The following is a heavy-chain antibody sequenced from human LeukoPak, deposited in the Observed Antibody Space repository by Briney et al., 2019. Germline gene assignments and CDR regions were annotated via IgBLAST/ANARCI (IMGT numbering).Heavy chain of an antibody. CDR3: ARALDSSPYWFDP. J-gene: IGHJ5*02. D-gene: IGHD3-22*01. CDR2: INPNSGGT. CDR1: GYTFTGYY. Sequence: ASVKVSCKASGYTFTGYYMHWVRQAPGQGLEWMGWINPNSGGTNYAQKFQGRVTMTRDTSISTAYMELSRLRSDDTAVYYCARALDSSPYWFDPWGQGTLVTVYS. V-gene: IGHV1-2*02.